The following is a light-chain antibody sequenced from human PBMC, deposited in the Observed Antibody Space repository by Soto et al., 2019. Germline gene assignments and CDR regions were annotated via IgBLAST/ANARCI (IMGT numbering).Light chain of an antibody. J-gene: IGLJ2*01. V-gene: IGLV3-25*03. CDR3: QSADSSGTHVV. Sequence: SYELTQPPSVSVSPGQTARITCSGDALPKQYAYWYQQKPGQAPVLVIYKDSERPSGIPERFSGSSSGTTVTLTISGVQAEDEADYYCQSADSSGTHVVFCGGIKLTVL. CDR1: ALPKQY. CDR2: KDS.